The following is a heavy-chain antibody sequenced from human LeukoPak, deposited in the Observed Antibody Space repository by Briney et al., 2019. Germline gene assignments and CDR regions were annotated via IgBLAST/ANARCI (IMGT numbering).Heavy chain of an antibody. J-gene: IGHJ4*02. CDR1: RGSVSSSNW. CDR2: IYHSGNT. Sequence: SETLSLTCAVSRGSVSSSNWLNWVRQPPGKGLEWIGEIYHSGNTNYNQSLKSRVTISVDKSRKKFSLKLSSVTASDTAVYFCARGARHYDTTGYYWYFDSWGQGALVTVSS. D-gene: IGHD3-22*01. V-gene: IGHV4-4*02. CDR3: ARGARHYDTTGYYWYFDS.